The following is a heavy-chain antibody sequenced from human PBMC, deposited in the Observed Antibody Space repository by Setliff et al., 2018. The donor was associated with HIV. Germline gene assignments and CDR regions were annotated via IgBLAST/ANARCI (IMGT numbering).Heavy chain of an antibody. CDR2: VRQDGTET. Sequence: GGSLRLSCAVSGITIGNAWMSWVRQAPGKGLESVANVRQDGTETLYVDSVKGRFTISRDNANNLVYLQMNSLRVEDTAVYFCARWGSGSYERVFDYWGQGMLVTVSS. CDR3: ARWGSGSYERVFDY. J-gene: IGHJ4*02. V-gene: IGHV3-7*01. D-gene: IGHD1-26*01. CDR1: GITIGNAW.